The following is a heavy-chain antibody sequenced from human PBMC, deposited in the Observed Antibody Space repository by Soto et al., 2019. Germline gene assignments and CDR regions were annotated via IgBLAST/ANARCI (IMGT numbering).Heavy chain of an antibody. V-gene: IGHV4-39*01. CDR3: ARRFLGYCSSTSCYAHAFDI. Sequence: QLQLQESGPGLVKPSETLSLTCTVSGGSISSSSYYWGWIRQPPGKGLEWIGSIYYSGSTYYNPSLKSRVPISLESSKNQFSLKLSSVTGADTAVYYCARRFLGYCSSTSCYAHAFDIWGQGTMVTVSS. D-gene: IGHD2-2*01. J-gene: IGHJ3*02. CDR1: GGSISSSSYY. CDR2: IYYSGST.